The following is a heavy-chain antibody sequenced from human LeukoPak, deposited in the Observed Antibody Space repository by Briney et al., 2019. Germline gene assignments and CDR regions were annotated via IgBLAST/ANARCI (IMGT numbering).Heavy chain of an antibody. CDR3: ARVDTMVRGVINSGGDYYYGMDV. J-gene: IGHJ6*04. CDR1: GFSFSGHW. CDR2: ISSSSSYI. D-gene: IGHD3-10*01. Sequence: SGGSLRLSCAASGFSFSGHWMNWVRQAPGKGLEWVSSISSSSSYIYYADSVKGRFTISRDNAKNSLYLQMNSLRAEDTAVYYCARVDTMVRGVINSGGDYYYGMDVWGKGTAVTVSS. V-gene: IGHV3-21*01.